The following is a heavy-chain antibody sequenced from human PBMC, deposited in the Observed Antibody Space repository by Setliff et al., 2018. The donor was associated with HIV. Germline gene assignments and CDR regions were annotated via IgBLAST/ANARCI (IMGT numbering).Heavy chain of an antibody. Sequence: ASVKVSCKVSGGTISDYAVTWVRQAPGQGLEWMGGVIPVFGTGNYAQKFQGRVTITTDESTRTAYMELRSLRSEDTAVYYCARVPSPFVQEGYFDDWGQGTLVTV. D-gene: IGHD3-3*01. CDR2: VIPVFGTG. CDR3: ARVPSPFVQEGYFDD. J-gene: IGHJ4*01. CDR1: GGTISDYA. V-gene: IGHV1-69*05.